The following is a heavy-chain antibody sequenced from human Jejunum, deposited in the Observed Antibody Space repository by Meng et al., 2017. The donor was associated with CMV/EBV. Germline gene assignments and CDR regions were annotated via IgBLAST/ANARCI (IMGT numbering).Heavy chain of an antibody. Sequence: QITLKEPGPTLVKPTQTPTLTCTFSGFSLSTSEVGVGWIRQPPGKALEWLAVIYWDDDKRYSPSLKSRLTITKDTSKNQVVFTLTNMDPVDTATYYCALFTRSWFDPWGQGTLVTVSS. CDR1: GFSLSTSEVG. V-gene: IGHV2-5*02. CDR3: ALFTRSWFDP. J-gene: IGHJ5*02. D-gene: IGHD2-2*01. CDR2: IYWDDDK.